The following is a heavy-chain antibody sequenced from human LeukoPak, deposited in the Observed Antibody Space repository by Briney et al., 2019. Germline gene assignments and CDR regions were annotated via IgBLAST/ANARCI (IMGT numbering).Heavy chain of an antibody. CDR3: ARYQDSSGYYLFDY. CDR2: INHSGST. D-gene: IGHD3-22*01. J-gene: IGHJ4*02. V-gene: IGHV4-34*01. CDR1: GGSSSGYY. Sequence: PSETLSLTCAVYGGSSSGYYWSWIRQPPGKGLEWIGEINHSGSTNYNPSLKSRVTISVDTSKNQFSLKLSSVTAADTAVYYCARYQDSSGYYLFDYWGQGTLVTVSS.